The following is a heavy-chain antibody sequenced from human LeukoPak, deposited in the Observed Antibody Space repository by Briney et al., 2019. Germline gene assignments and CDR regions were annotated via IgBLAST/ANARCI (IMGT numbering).Heavy chain of an antibody. D-gene: IGHD1-26*01. CDR2: IYYSGST. J-gene: IGHJ3*02. CDR3: ARERGILRGDAFDI. CDR1: GGSISSSSYY. V-gene: IGHV4-39*02. Sequence: SETLSLTCTVPGGSISSSSYYWGWIRQPPGKGLEWIGSIYYSGSTYYNPSLKSRVTISVDTSKNQFSLKLSSVTAADTAVYYCARERGILRGDAFDIWGQGTMVTVSS.